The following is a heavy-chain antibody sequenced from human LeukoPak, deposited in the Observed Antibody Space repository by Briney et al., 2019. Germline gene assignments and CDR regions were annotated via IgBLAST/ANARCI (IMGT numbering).Heavy chain of an antibody. D-gene: IGHD3-22*01. Sequence: GGSLRLSCATSGFTFSTSWMHWVRQAPGKGLVWVSRINTDGNTRDYEDSVKGRFTISRDNAKNTLYLQMNSLRAEDTAVYYCVRDMGYYDKVWGQGTLVTVSS. CDR3: VRDMGYYDKV. CDR2: INTDGNTR. V-gene: IGHV3-74*01. CDR1: GFTFSTSW. J-gene: IGHJ4*02.